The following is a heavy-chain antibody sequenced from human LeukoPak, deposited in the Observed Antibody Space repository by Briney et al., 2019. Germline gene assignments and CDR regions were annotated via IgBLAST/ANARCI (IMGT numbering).Heavy chain of an antibody. Sequence: GGSLRLSCAASGFTFDDYAMHWVRQAPGKGLERVSGISWNSGSIGYADSVKGRFTISRDNAKNSLYLQMNSLRAEDTALYYCAKDIGYSSSCFDYWGQGTLVTVSS. CDR2: ISWNSGSI. J-gene: IGHJ4*02. CDR1: GFTFDDYA. CDR3: AKDIGYSSSCFDY. D-gene: IGHD6-13*01. V-gene: IGHV3-9*01.